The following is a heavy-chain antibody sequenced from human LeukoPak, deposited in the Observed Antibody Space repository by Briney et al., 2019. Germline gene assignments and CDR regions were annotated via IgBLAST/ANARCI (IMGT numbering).Heavy chain of an antibody. J-gene: IGHJ3*02. Sequence: GGSLRLSCAASGFTFDDYAMPWVRQAPGKGLEWVSGISWNSGSIGYADSVKGRFTISRDNAKNSLYLQMNSLRAEDTALYYCAKDEYDDWYDAFDIWGQGTMVTVSS. CDR3: AKDEYDDWYDAFDI. D-gene: IGHD3-9*01. CDR2: ISWNSGSI. CDR1: GFTFDDYA. V-gene: IGHV3-9*01.